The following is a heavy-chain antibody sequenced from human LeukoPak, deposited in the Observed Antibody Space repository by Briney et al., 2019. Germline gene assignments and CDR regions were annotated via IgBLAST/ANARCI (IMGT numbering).Heavy chain of an antibody. Sequence: GGSLRLSCAASGFTLSSYAMHWVRQAPGKGLEWVAVISYDGSNKYYADSVKGRFTISRDNSKNTLYLQMNSLRAEDTAVYYCAKEGKTVTTRAYFDYWGQGTLVTVSS. D-gene: IGHD4-11*01. CDR2: ISYDGSNK. V-gene: IGHV3-30-3*01. CDR3: AKEGKTVTTRAYFDY. J-gene: IGHJ4*02. CDR1: GFTLSSYA.